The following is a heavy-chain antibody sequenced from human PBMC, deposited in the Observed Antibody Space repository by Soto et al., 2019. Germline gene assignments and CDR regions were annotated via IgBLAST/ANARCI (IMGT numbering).Heavy chain of an antibody. D-gene: IGHD2-15*01. Sequence: GGSLRLSCAASGFTVSGKYMNWVRQAPGKGLEWVSIIWSAGLTYYADSVRGRFTISRDISKNILFLQMNNLRAEDSAIYYCARELPPDPWGQGTLVTVSS. V-gene: IGHV3-53*01. J-gene: IGHJ5*02. CDR3: ARELPPDP. CDR1: GFTVSGKY. CDR2: IWSAGLT.